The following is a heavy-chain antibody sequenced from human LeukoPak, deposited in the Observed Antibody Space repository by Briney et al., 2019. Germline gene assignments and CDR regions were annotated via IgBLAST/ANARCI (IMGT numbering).Heavy chain of an antibody. CDR1: GFTFSSYW. CDR3: ARAFTGYCNGGTCYSDN. CDR2: IKQDGSEK. V-gene: IGHV3-7*01. J-gene: IGHJ4*02. Sequence: GGSLRLSCAASGFTFSSYWMTWVRQAPGKGLEWVANIKQDGSEKYYVDSVKGRFTMSRDNAKNSVFLQMNSLRAEDTAVYYCARAFTGYCNGGTCYSDNWGQGTLVTVSS. D-gene: IGHD2-15*01.